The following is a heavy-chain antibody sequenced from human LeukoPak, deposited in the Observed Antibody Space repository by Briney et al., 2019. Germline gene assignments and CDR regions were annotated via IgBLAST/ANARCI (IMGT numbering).Heavy chain of an antibody. D-gene: IGHD3-10*01. CDR2: ISGDGGST. CDR1: GFTFDDYA. CDR3: AKDNPMVRGVMAYYFDY. V-gene: IGHV3-43*02. J-gene: IGHJ4*02. Sequence: PGGSLRLSCAASGFTFDDYAMHWVRQAPGKGLEWVSLISGDGGSTYYADSVKGRFTISRDSSKNSLYLQMNSLRTEDTALYYCAKDNPMVRGVMAYYFDYWGQGTLVTVSS.